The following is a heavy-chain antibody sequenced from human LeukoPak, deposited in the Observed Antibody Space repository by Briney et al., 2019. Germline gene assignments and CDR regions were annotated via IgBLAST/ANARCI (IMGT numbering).Heavy chain of an antibody. CDR3: VRGTGY. CDR1: GFSFSTYV. J-gene: IGHJ4*02. V-gene: IGHV3-64D*06. Sequence: GGSLRLSCSVSGFSFSTYVMHWVREAPGKGLEYVSAISSNGDNTYYADSVKGRFTISRDNSKNTLYLQMSSLRADDTAVYYCVRGTGYWGQGTLVTVSS. CDR2: ISSNGDNT.